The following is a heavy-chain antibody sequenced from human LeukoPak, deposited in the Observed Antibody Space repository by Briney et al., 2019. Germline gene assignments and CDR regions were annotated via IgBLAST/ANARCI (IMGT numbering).Heavy chain of an antibody. CDR3: ARDVDFWSGYYAPDYFDY. J-gene: IGHJ4*02. CDR1: GGTFSSYA. CDR2: ISAYNGNT. V-gene: IGHV1-18*01. Sequence: ASVKVSCKASGGTFSSYALSWVRQAPGQGLEWMGWISAYNGNTNYAQKLQGRVTMTTDTSTSTAYMELRSLRSDDTAVYYCARDVDFWSGYYAPDYFDYWGQGTLVTVSS. D-gene: IGHD3-3*01.